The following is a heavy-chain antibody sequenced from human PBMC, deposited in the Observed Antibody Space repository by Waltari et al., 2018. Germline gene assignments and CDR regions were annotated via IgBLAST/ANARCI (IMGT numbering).Heavy chain of an antibody. Sequence: QVKLVESGGGVVQPGRSLRLSCVASGSSFRSYGMHWVHQAPGKGLEWVAVISFHGGNIYYADSVKGRFTISRDNSKNTLYLQMNSLRAEDTAVYYCAKGQYFDWRMDVWGQGTTVTVSS. CDR1: GSSFRSYG. V-gene: IGHV3-30*18. CDR3: AKGQYFDWRMDV. CDR2: ISFHGGNI. D-gene: IGHD3-9*01. J-gene: IGHJ6*02.